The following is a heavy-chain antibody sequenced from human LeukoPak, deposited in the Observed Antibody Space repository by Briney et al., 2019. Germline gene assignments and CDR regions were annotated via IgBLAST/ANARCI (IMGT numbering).Heavy chain of an antibody. V-gene: IGHV3-66*04. Sequence: GGSLRLSCAASGFTVSSNYMSWVRQAPGKGLEWVSVIYSGGTTYYADSVKGRFTISRDNSKNTLYLQMNSLRAEDTAVYYCARHTPPRIVGANIDYWGQGTLVTVSS. D-gene: IGHD1-26*01. CDR1: GFTVSSNY. CDR2: IYSGGTT. CDR3: ARHTPPRIVGANIDY. J-gene: IGHJ4*02.